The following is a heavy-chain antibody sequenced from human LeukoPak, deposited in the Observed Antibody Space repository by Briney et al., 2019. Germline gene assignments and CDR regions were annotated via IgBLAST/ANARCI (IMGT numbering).Heavy chain of an antibody. CDR2: ISGSGGST. V-gene: IGHV3-23*01. CDR3: ARETDGYDAFDI. Sequence: RGSLRLSCAASGFTFSSYAMSWVRQAPGKGLEWVSAISGSGGSTYYADSVKGRFTISRDNSKNTLYLQMNSLRAEDTAVYYCARETDGYDAFDIWGQGTMVTVSS. J-gene: IGHJ3*02. CDR1: GFTFSSYA. D-gene: IGHD5-24*01.